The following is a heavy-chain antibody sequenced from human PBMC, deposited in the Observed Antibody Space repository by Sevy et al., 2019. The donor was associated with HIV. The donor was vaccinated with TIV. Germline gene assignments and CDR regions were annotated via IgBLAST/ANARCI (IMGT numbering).Heavy chain of an antibody. CDR3: ARGGSKWNDDYFDY. CDR1: GYTFSVKY. D-gene: IGHD1-20*01. CDR2: IDPKSGGT. Sequence: ASVKVSCKASGYTFSVKYKHWVRQAPGQGLEWVGWIDPKSGGTSYAQKFQGRVSMTRDTSISTAYMELYWLTSDDTAVYYCARGGSKWNDDYFDYWGQGSLVTVSS. J-gene: IGHJ4*02. V-gene: IGHV1-2*02.